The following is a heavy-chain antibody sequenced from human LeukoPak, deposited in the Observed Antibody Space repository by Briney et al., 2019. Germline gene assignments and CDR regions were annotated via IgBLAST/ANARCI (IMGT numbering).Heavy chain of an antibody. J-gene: IGHJ4*02. CDR2: IYYSGST. D-gene: IGHD5/OR15-5a*01. CDR3: LNFIASTIMNY. V-gene: IGHV4-59*12. Sequence: SETLSLTCTVSGGSISSYYWSWIRQPPGKGLEWIGYIYYSGSTNYNPSLKSRVTISVDTSKNQFSLTLSSVTAADTAVYYCLNFIASTIMNYWGQGALVIVSS. CDR1: GGSISSYY.